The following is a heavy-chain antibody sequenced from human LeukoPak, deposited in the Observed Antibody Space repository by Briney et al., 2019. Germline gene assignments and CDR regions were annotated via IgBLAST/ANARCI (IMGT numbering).Heavy chain of an antibody. Sequence: VASVKVSCKASGGTFSSYAISWVRQAPGQGLEWMGGIIPIFGTANYAQKFQGRLTITADKSTSTAYMELSSLRSEDTAIYYCAREGPRIAVAGTDAFDIWGQGTMVTVSS. J-gene: IGHJ3*02. CDR1: GGTFSSYA. V-gene: IGHV1-69*06. CDR3: AREGPRIAVAGTDAFDI. D-gene: IGHD6-19*01. CDR2: IIPIFGTA.